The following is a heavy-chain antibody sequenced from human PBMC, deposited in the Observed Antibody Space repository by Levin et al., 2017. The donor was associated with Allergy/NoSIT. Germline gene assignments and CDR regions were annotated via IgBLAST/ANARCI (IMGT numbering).Heavy chain of an antibody. J-gene: IGHJ4*02. D-gene: IGHD4-17*01. V-gene: IGHV3-30*03. CDR3: VFHYGDSKRLGHYFDY. CDR2: ISYDGSNE. CDR1: GFTFSNYG. Sequence: SGGSLRLSCVASGFTFSNYGLHWVRQAPGKGLEWVAVISYDGSNEQYADSAKGRFTISRDNSKNTLYLQMNSLSAEDTAVYYCVFHYGDSKRLGHYFDYWGQGTLVTVSS.